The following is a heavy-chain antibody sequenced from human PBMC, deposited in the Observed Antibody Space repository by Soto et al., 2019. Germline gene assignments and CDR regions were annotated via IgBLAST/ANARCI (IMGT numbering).Heavy chain of an antibody. V-gene: IGHV3-30-3*01. CDR3: ARDKPITGTTIDYYYGMDV. J-gene: IGHJ6*02. Sequence: GGSLRLSCAASGFTFSSYAMHWVRQAPGKGLEWVAVISYDGSNKYYADSVKGRFTISRDNSKNTLYLQMNSLRAEDTAVYYCARDKPITGTTIDYYYGMDVWGQGTTVTVSS. CDR1: GFTFSSYA. D-gene: IGHD1-7*01. CDR2: ISYDGSNK.